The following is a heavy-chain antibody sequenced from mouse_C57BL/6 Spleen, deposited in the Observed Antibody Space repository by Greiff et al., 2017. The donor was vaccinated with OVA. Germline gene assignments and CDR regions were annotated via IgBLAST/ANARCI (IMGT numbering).Heavy chain of an antibody. CDR2: ISDGGSYT. V-gene: IGHV5-4*01. J-gene: IGHJ1*03. CDR1: GFTFSSYA. D-gene: IGHD2-2*01. CDR3: ARAGIYYGFTYWYFDV. Sequence: EVQGVESGGGLVKPGGSLKLSCAASGFTFSSYAMSWVRQTPEKRLEWVATISDGGSYTYYPDNVKGRFTIPRDNAKNNLYLQLSQLKSEDTAMYYGARAGIYYGFTYWYFDVWGTGTTVTVSS.